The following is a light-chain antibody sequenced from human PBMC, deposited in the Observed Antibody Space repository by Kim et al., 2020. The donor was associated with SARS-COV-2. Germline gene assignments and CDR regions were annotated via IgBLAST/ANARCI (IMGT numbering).Light chain of an antibody. V-gene: IGLV7-46*01. Sequence: QAVVTQEPSLTVSPGGTVTLTCGSSTGPVTRGHSPYWFQQKPGQAPRTLIYDATTALFSDSFLGGKAALTLSGAQPEDEAEYYCLLTYPGVGRVFGGGTKLTVL. CDR3: LLTYPGVGRV. CDR2: DAT. CDR1: TGPVTRGHS. J-gene: IGLJ2*01.